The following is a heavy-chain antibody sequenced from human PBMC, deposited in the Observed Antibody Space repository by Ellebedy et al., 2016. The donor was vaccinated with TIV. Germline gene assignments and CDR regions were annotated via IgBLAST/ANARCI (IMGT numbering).Heavy chain of an antibody. CDR3: ARRAPYYYDSSGYYDY. Sequence: MPSETLSLTCTVSGHSISSGDYWGWIRQPPGTGLQWIASIYHSGSTYYNPSLQSRVTISVDTSKNQFSLKLTSVTAADTAVYYCARRAPYYYDSSGYYDYWGQGTLVTVSS. V-gene: IGHV4-38-2*02. D-gene: IGHD3-22*01. CDR1: GHSISSGDY. CDR2: IYHSGST. J-gene: IGHJ4*02.